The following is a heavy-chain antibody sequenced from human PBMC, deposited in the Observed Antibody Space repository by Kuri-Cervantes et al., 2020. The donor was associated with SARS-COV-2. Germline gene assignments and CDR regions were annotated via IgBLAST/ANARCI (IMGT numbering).Heavy chain of an antibody. D-gene: IGHD6-6*01. Sequence: GESLKISCAASGFTFGSYSMNWVRQAPGKGLEWVSAISGSGGSTYYADSVKGRFTISRDNSKNTLYLQMNSLRAEDTAVYYCAKTVTARGFVYWGQGTLVTVSS. V-gene: IGHV3-23*01. CDR1: GFTFGSYS. J-gene: IGHJ4*02. CDR2: ISGSGGST. CDR3: AKTVTARGFVY.